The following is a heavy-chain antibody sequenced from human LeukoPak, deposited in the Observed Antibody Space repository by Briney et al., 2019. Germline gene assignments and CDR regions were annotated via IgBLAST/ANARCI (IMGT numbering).Heavy chain of an antibody. CDR3: ASVLSGIAVAGSFDP. CDR2: INPNSGGT. D-gene: IGHD6-19*01. CDR1: GYPFTGYY. Sequence: ASVKVSCKASGYPFTGYYIHWVRQAPGQGLEWMGWINPNSGGTNYAQKFQGRVTMTSDTSITTAYMDLSRLTSDDTAVYYCASVLSGIAVAGSFDPWGQGTPVTVSS. V-gene: IGHV1-2*02. J-gene: IGHJ5*02.